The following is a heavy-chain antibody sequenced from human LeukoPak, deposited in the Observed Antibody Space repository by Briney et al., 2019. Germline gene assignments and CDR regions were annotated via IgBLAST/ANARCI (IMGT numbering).Heavy chain of an antibody. Sequence: GGSLRLSCAPSGFTVSNNYMSWVRQAPGKGLEWVSVIYSDASTYYADSVKGRFTISRDNSKNTLYLQMNSLRVEDTAVYYCARGGGAFCGGDCHRNFDYWGQGTLVTVSS. D-gene: IGHD2-21*02. J-gene: IGHJ4*02. V-gene: IGHV3-53*01. CDR2: IYSDAST. CDR1: GFTVSNNY. CDR3: ARGGGAFCGGDCHRNFDY.